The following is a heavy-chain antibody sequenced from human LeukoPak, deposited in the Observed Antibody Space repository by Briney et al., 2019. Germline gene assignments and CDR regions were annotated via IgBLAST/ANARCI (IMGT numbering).Heavy chain of an antibody. CDR1: GFTFSSYA. Sequence: GGSLRLSCAASGFTFSSYAMHWVRQAPGKGLEWVAVISYDGSNKYYADSVKGRFTISRDNSKNTLYLQMNSLRAEDTAVYYCADGYNLDYWGQGTLVTVSS. CDR2: ISYDGSNK. J-gene: IGHJ4*02. CDR3: ADGYNLDY. V-gene: IGHV3-30-3*01. D-gene: IGHD5-24*01.